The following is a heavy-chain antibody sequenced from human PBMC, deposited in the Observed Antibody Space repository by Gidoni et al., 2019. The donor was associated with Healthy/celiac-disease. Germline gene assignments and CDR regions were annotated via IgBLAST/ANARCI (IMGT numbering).Heavy chain of an antibody. CDR1: GFTFSSYA. Sequence: QVQLVESGGGVVQPGRSLRLSCAASGFTFSSYAMHWVRQAPGKGLEWVAVISYDGSNKYYADSVKGRFTISRDNSKNTLYLQMNSLRAEDTAVYYCARDLVGIALGYWGQGTLVTVSS. V-gene: IGHV3-30-3*01. J-gene: IGHJ4*02. CDR3: ARDLVGIALGY. D-gene: IGHD6-13*01. CDR2: ISYDGSNK.